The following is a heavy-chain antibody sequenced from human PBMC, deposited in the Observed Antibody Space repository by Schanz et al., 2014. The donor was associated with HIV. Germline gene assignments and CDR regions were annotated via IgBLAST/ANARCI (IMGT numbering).Heavy chain of an antibody. CDR2: MYSDGTS. J-gene: IGHJ4*02. D-gene: IGHD4-17*01. Sequence: VQLVESGGGVVQPGRSLRLSCAVSGFTFSNYAMNWVRQAPGKGLEWVSVMYSDGTSHYEDSVKGRFTLTRDNPKNTLYLQMSNLRVDDTAVYYCARESYGALDFWGQGTLVTVSS. CDR3: ARESYGALDF. CDR1: GFTFSNYA. V-gene: IGHV3-66*01.